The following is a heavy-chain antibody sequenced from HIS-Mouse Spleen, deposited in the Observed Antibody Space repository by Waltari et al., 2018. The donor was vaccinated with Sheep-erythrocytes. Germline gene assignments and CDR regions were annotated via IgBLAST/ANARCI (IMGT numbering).Heavy chain of an antibody. CDR2: ISSSRSYI. Sequence: EVQLVESGGGLVKPGGSLRLSCAASGFTFSSYSMNWVRQAPGKGVEWVSYISSSRSYIYYADSVKGRFTISRDNAKNSLYLQMNSLRAEDTAVYYCARVASGATFDYWGQGTLVTVSS. V-gene: IGHV3-21*01. J-gene: IGHJ4*02. CDR3: ARVASGATFDY. CDR1: GFTFSSYS. D-gene: IGHD1-26*01.